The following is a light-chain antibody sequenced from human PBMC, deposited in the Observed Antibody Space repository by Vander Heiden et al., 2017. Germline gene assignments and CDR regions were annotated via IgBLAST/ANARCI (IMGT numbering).Light chain of an antibody. CDR1: QSSSSY. CDR2: DAS. CDR3: QQRINWPVLT. V-gene: IGKV3-11*01. Sequence: EIVFTQSPATLSSSAGERATLSCRASQSSSSYLAWYQQKPGQAPRLLIYDASSRATGIPARFSGSGSGTDFTLTISSLEPADFAVYYCQQRINWPVLTFGAGTKVEIK. J-gene: IGKJ4*01.